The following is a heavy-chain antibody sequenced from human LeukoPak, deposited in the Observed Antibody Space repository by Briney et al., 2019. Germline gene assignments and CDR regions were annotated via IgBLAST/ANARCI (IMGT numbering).Heavy chain of an antibody. CDR3: ARSLTGYFHLDY. V-gene: IGHV4-31*11. J-gene: IGHJ4*02. Sequence: SETLSLTCAVYGGSFSGYHWSWIRQHPAKGLEWIGYIFSSGTTYYNLSLKSRITISLDTSKNQFSLKLTSMTAADTAVYYCARSLTGYFHLDYWGQGTLVTVSS. CDR1: GGSFSGYH. D-gene: IGHD3-9*01. CDR2: IFSSGTT.